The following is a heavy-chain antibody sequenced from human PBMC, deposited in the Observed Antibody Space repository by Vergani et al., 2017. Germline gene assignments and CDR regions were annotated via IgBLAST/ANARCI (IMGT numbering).Heavy chain of an antibody. D-gene: IGHD3-10*01. CDR3: AKFNSPRYYYGSGSPVPTDY. J-gene: IGHJ4*02. CDR1: GFTFSSYA. CDR2: ISGSGGST. V-gene: IGHV3-23*01. Sequence: EVQLLESGGGLVQPGGSLRLSCAASGFTFSSYAMSWVRQAPGKGLEWVSAISGSGGSTYYADSVKGRFTISRDNSKNTLYLQMNSLRAEDTAVYYCAKFNSPRYYYGSGSPVPTDYWGQGTLVTVSS.